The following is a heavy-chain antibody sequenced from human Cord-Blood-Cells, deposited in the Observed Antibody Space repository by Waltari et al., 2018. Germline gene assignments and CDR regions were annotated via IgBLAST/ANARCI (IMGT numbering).Heavy chain of an antibody. CDR1: GYTSTRFD. CDR3: ARGLGYCSSTSCYFDY. J-gene: IGHJ4*02. D-gene: IGHD2-2*01. CDR2: MNPNSGNT. V-gene: IGHV1-8*03. Sequence: QAQLVQSGAEVQKPGASVKVTGKASGYTSTRFDINRARQPHGQGLEWMGWMNPNSGNTGYAQKFQGRVTITRNTSISTAYMELSSLKSEDTAVYYCARGLGYCSSTSCYFDYWGQGTLVTVSS.